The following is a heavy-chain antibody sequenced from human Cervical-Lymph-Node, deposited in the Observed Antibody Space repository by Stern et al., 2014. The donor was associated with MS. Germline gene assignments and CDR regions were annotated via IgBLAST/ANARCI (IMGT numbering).Heavy chain of an antibody. CDR2: IWYDGTNK. D-gene: IGHD5-12*01. V-gene: IGHV3-33*03. CDR3: VKVSGYPRRNVMDV. CDR1: GFTFKNYG. J-gene: IGHJ6*02. Sequence: VQLEESGGGVVQPGRSLRLSCEGSGFTFKNYGLHWVRQAPGKGLEWVAVIWYDGTNKYYAESVKGRFTISRDNSKNALYLQMNSLRVEDTAVYFCVKVSGYPRRNVMDVWGQGTTVTVSS.